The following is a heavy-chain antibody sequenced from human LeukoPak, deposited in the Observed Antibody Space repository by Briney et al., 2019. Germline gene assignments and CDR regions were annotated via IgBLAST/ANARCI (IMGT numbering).Heavy chain of an antibody. J-gene: IGHJ4*02. V-gene: IGHV1-69*05. CDR2: IIPIFGTA. D-gene: IGHD3-22*01. Sequence: SVKVSCKASGGTFSSYAISWVRQAPGQGLEWMGRIIPIFGTANYAQKFQGRVTITTDESTSTAYMELSSLRSEDTAVYYCARDRYYYDSSGLGFHYWGQGTLVTVSS. CDR1: GGTFSSYA. CDR3: ARDRYYYDSSGLGFHY.